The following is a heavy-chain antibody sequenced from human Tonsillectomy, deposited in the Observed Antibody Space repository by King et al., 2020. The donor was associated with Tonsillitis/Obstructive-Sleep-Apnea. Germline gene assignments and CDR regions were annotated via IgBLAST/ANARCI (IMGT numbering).Heavy chain of an antibody. V-gene: IGHV1-2*02. CDR2: INPNNGG. D-gene: IGHD2-2*01. Sequence: QLVQSGAEVKKPGASVKVSCKASGYTFTGYYMHWVRQAPGQGLEWMGWINPNNGGQGRVTLTRDTSISTAYMDLSRLTSDDTAVYYCAREPSDGMDVWGQGTTVSVSS. J-gene: IGHJ6*01. CDR1: GYTFTGYY. CDR3: AREPSDGMDV.